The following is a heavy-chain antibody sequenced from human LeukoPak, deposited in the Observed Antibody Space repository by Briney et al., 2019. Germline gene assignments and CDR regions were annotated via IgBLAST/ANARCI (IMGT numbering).Heavy chain of an antibody. Sequence: HAGGSLRLSCAASGFTVSTYEMNWVRQAPGKGLEWVSDISTSGDTKYYADSVKGRFTISRDNAKNSLYLQMNSLRAEDTAVYYCARHYESGSYHYGVDVWGQGTTVTVSS. CDR3: ARHYESGSYHYGVDV. D-gene: IGHD3-10*01. CDR2: ISTSGDTK. V-gene: IGHV3-48*03. CDR1: GFTVSTYE. J-gene: IGHJ6*02.